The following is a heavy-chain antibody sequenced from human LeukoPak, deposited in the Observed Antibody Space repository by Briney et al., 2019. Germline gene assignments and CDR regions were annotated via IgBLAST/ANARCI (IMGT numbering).Heavy chain of an antibody. CDR1: GFTFSSYS. CDR3: ARDEDTMTDY. CDR2: ISSSSSTI. J-gene: IGHJ4*02. D-gene: IGHD3-22*01. V-gene: IGHV3-48*04. Sequence: GGSLRLSCAASGFTFSSYSMNWVRQAPGKGLEWVSYISSSSSTIYYADSVKGRFTISRDNAKNSLYLQMNSLRAEDTAVYYCARDEDTMTDYWGQGTLVTVSS.